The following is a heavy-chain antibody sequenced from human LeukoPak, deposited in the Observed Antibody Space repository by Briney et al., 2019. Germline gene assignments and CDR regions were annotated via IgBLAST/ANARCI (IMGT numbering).Heavy chain of an antibody. Sequence: GESLKISCKGSGYSFTSYWIGWVRQMPGKGLEWMGIIYPGDSDTRYSPSFQGQVTISADRSISTAYLQWSSLKASDTAMYYCARFVFGIAAAGTSYYYGMDAWGQGTTVTVSS. V-gene: IGHV5-51*01. CDR1: GYSFTSYW. CDR3: ARFVFGIAAAGTSYYYGMDA. J-gene: IGHJ6*02. D-gene: IGHD6-13*01. CDR2: IYPGDSDT.